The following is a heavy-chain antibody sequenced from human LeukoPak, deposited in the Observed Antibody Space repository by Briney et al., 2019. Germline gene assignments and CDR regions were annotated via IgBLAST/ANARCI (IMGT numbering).Heavy chain of an antibody. CDR3: ARGGPLAYCGGDCYWRGLYFDY. CDR1: GYTFTSYY. Sequence: GASVKVSCKASGYTFTSYYMHWVRQAPGQGLEWMGIINPSGGSTSYAQKFQGRVTMTRDMSTSTVYMELRSLRSEDAAVYYCARGGPLAYCGGDCYWRGLYFDYWGQGTLVTVSS. J-gene: IGHJ4*02. V-gene: IGHV1-46*01. CDR2: INPSGGST. D-gene: IGHD2-21*02.